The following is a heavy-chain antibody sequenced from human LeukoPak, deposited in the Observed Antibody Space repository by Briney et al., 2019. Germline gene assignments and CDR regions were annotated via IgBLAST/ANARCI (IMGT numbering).Heavy chain of an antibody. Sequence: SETLSLTCTVSGGSISSGSYYWGWIRQPAGKGLEWIGRIYTSGSTNYNPSLKSRVTISVDTSKNQFSLKLSSVTAADTAVYYCARLEGYDFWSGYLDWGQGTLVTVSS. V-gene: IGHV4-61*02. CDR1: GGSISSGSYY. CDR3: ARLEGYDFWSGYLD. J-gene: IGHJ4*02. D-gene: IGHD3-3*01. CDR2: IYTSGST.